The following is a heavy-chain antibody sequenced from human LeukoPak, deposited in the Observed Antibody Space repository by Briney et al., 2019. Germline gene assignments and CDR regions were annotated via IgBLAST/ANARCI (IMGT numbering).Heavy chain of an antibody. D-gene: IGHD5-18*01. V-gene: IGHV4-4*09. CDR2: IYTSGST. CDR3: ARLDTAMALRGFDY. Sequence: SETLTLTCTVSGCSISSYYWSWIRQPPGKGLEWIGYIYTSGSTNYNPSLKSRVTISVDTSKNQFSLKLSSVTAADTAVYYCARLDTAMALRGFDYWGQGTLVTVSS. CDR1: GCSISSYY. J-gene: IGHJ4*02.